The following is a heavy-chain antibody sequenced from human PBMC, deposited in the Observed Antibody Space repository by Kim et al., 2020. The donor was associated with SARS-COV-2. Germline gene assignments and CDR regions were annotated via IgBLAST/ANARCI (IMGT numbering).Heavy chain of an antibody. J-gene: IGHJ4*02. CDR1: GGSFSGYY. CDR3: ARARYSGSYVIRYGDGGFGY. D-gene: IGHD1-26*01. CDR2: INHSGST. Sequence: SETLSLTCAVYGGSFSGYYWSWIRQPPGKGLEWIGEINHSGSTNYNPSLKSRVTISVDTSKNQFSLKLSSVTAADTAVYYCARARYSGSYVIRYGDGGFGYWGQGTLVTVSS. V-gene: IGHV4-34*01.